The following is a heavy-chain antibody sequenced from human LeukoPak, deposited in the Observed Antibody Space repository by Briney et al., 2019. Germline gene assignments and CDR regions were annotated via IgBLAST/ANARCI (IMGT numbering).Heavy chain of an antibody. D-gene: IGHD2-2*01. CDR2: IHPNGGST. CDR1: GYTFTSYY. CDR3: ARERCSSTNCYDAFDI. Sequence: WASVKVSCKASGYTFTSYYIHWVRQAPGRGLEWMGTIHPNGGSTSYSQRFQGRVSTTRDMSTSTVYMELSSLTSEDTAVYYCARERCSSTNCYDAFDIWGQGTMVTVSS. J-gene: IGHJ3*02. V-gene: IGHV1-46*01.